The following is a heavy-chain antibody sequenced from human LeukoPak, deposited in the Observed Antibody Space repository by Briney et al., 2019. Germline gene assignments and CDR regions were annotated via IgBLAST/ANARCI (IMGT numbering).Heavy chain of an antibody. CDR1: GFSFSDYA. CDR3: AINTSGRYFDY. J-gene: IGHJ4*02. D-gene: IGHD3-22*01. CDR2: ISSSGVGT. Sequence: GGSLRLSCAASGFSFSDYAMTWVRRAPGKGLEWVSSISSSGVGTYYTDSMKGRFAISRDNSKDTLFLQMNSLRVEDSAVYYCAINTSGRYFDYWGQGTLVTVSS. V-gene: IGHV3-23*01.